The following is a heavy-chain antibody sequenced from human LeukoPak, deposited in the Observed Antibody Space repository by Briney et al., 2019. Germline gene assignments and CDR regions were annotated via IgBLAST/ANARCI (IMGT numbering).Heavy chain of an antibody. CDR1: GYTFTSYY. D-gene: IGHD3-10*01. Sequence: GASVKVSCKASGYTFTSYYMHWVRQAPGQGLEWMGIINPSGGSTSYAQKFQGRVTMSRDMSTSTVYMELSSLRSDDTAVYYCARGVVRGPTWINWFDPWGQGTLVTVSS. J-gene: IGHJ5*02. V-gene: IGHV1-46*01. CDR3: ARGVVRGPTWINWFDP. CDR2: INPSGGST.